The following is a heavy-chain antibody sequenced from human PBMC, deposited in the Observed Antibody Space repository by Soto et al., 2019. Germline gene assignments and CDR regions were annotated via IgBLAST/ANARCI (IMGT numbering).Heavy chain of an antibody. V-gene: IGHV3-33*06. CDR1: GLIFSHYD. J-gene: IGHJ4*02. CDR2: IRYDGRNQ. D-gene: IGHD3-10*01. CDR3: VKDNRGSY. Sequence: VGSLRLSCTTYGLIFSHYDMHWVRQAPGKGLEWVAVIRYDGRNQYYADSVKGRFTISRDNSKNTLYLQMNSLRAEDTAVYYCVKDNRGSYWGQGTLVTVSS.